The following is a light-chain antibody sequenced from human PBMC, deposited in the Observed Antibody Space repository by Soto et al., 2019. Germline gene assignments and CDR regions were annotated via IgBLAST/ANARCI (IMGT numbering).Light chain of an antibody. CDR2: GAS. CDR3: QQYGSSPLIT. V-gene: IGKV3-20*01. J-gene: IGKJ3*01. Sequence: EIVLTQSTGTLSLSPGERATLSCRASQSVSSSYLAGYQQKPGQAPRLLIYGASSRATGIPDRFSGSGSGTDFTLTISRLEPEDFAVYYCQQYGSSPLITFGPGTKVDIK. CDR1: QSVSSSY.